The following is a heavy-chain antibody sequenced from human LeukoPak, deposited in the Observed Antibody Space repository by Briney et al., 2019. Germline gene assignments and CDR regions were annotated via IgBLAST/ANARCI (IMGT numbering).Heavy chain of an antibody. CDR3: ARAGFYASVNQYYYYYYMDV. CDR2: IYYSGST. CDR1: GGSISSYY. D-gene: IGHD2/OR15-2a*01. V-gene: IGHV4-59*01. Sequence: SETLSLTCTVSGGSISSYYWSWIRQPPGKGLEWIGYIYYSGSTNYNSSLKSRVTISVDTSKNQFSLKVTSVTAADAAVYYCARAGFYASVNQYYYYYYMDVWGTGTTVTVSS. J-gene: IGHJ6*03.